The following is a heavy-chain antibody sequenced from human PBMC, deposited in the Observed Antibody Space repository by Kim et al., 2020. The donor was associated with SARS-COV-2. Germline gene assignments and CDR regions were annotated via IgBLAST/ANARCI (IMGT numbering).Heavy chain of an antibody. J-gene: IGHJ5*02. CDR3: ARDDSITGTFALDP. D-gene: IGHD1-7*01. CDR1: GFTFSSYS. CDR2: ISSRSSTI. V-gene: IGHV3-48*02. Sequence: GGSLRLSCAASGFTFSSYSMNWVRQAPGKGLEWVSYISSRSSTIYYADSVKGRFTISRDNAKNSLYLQMNSLRDEDTAVYYCARDDSITGTFALDPWGQGSLFAVS.